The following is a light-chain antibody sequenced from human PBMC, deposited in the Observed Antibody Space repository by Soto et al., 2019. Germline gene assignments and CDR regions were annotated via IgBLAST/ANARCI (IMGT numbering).Light chain of an antibody. CDR3: QQYYNLLPLT. J-gene: IGKJ4*01. V-gene: IGKV1-33*01. Sequence: DIQMTQSPSSLSASVGDRVSITCQASQDISNHLNWYQHKPGKAPKILLYDASNLEKGVPSRFSGSGSGTDFTFTISSLQAEDVATYYCQQYYNLLPLTFVGGTKVEIK. CDR2: DAS. CDR1: QDISNH.